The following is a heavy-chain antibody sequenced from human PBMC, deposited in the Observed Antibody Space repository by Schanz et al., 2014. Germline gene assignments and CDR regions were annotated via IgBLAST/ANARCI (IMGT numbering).Heavy chain of an antibody. D-gene: IGHD2-21*01. V-gene: IGHV3-23*04. Sequence: EVQLVESGGGLVQPGGSLRLSCAASGFTFSTYWMSWVRQAPGKGLEWVSGINTSGGSRYYAESVKGRFTISRDSSKNTLFLQMNSLRADDTAIYFCARDEGRDGYNLAFDVWGQGTLVTVSS. CDR2: INTSGGSR. CDR3: ARDEGRDGYNLAFDV. CDR1: GFTFSTYW. J-gene: IGHJ3*01.